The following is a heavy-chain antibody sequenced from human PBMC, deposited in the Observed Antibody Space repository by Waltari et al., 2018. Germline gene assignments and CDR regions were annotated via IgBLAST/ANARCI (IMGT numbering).Heavy chain of an antibody. V-gene: IGHV4-38-2*02. Sequence: QVQLRESGPGLVRSSETLSLTCTVSGHSVNNDFYWAWLRQSPGGGLEWIASIYHTGSSHYNSSLKSRVSSSTDMSTKQFFLTLTHLTAADTAVYYCAEEGNTTAGLFDSWGQGTLVTVSS. D-gene: IGHD6-25*01. J-gene: IGHJ4*02. CDR2: IYHTGSS. CDR3: AEEGNTTAGLFDS. CDR1: GHSVNNDFY.